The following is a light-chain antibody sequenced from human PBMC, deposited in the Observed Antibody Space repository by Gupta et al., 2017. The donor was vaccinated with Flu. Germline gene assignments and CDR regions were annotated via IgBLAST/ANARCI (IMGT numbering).Light chain of an antibody. J-gene: IGLJ3*02. CDR3: AAWDDSLIGPV. V-gene: IGLV1-44*01. Sequence: QSVLTQPPSASGTPGQRVTISCSGSSSNIGTNTVNWYQQFPGTAPKLLVYSNNQRPSGVPDRFSGSKSGTSASLAISGLQSEDEADYYCAAWDDSLIGPVFGGGTKLAVL. CDR2: SNN. CDR1: SSNIGTNT.